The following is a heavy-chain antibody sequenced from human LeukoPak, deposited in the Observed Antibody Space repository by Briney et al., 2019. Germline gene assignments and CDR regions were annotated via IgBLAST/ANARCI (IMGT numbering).Heavy chain of an antibody. CDR2: IYYSGST. CDR1: GGSISSTRYY. Sequence: SETQSLTCTVSGGSISSTRYYWGWIRQPPGKGLEWIGSIYYSGSTYYNPSLKSRVTMSVDRSKNQFSLKLSSVTAADTAVYYCARHGIYYGLGSSYGLPNWFDPWGQGTLVTVSS. CDR3: ARHGIYYGLGSSYGLPNWFDP. J-gene: IGHJ5*02. D-gene: IGHD3-10*01. V-gene: IGHV4-39*01.